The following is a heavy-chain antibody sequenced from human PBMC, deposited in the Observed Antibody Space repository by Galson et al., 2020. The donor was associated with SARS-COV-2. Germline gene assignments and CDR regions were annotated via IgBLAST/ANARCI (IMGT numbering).Heavy chain of an antibody. CDR2: IYHSGST. D-gene: IGHD4-17*01. V-gene: IGHV4-30-2*06. J-gene: IGHJ2*01. Sequence: TLSLTCAVSDGSISSGGFSWSWIRQSPGKGLEWIGNIYHSGSTYYNPSLKSRVTMSVDRSNNQFSLKLTSVTAADTAVYYCAIRTVTTSLWYFDLWGRGTLVTVSS. CDR3: AIRTVTTSLWYFDL. CDR1: DGSISSGGFS.